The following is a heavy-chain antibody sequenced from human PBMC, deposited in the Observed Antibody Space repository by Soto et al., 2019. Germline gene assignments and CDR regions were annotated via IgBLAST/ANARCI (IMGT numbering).Heavy chain of an antibody. D-gene: IGHD3-16*01. V-gene: IGHV6-1*01. CDR2: TYYRSRWYN. CDR3: ASGWGWGFNY. J-gene: IGHJ4*02. Sequence: QVQLQQSGPGLVKPSQTLSLTCAISGDSVSSNSADWNWIRQSPSRGLEWLGRTYYRSRWYNDYTVSVRSRIAVNADTSKNQFSLQLNSVTPDDTAVYYCASGWGWGFNYWGQGTLGTVSS. CDR1: GDSVSSNSAD.